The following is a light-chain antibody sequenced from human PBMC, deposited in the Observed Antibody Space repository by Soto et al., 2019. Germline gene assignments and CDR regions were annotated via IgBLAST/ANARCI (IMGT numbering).Light chain of an antibody. CDR1: SSNIGSNW. Sequence: QSVLTQPPSVSAAPGQKGTITCSGSSSNIGSNWLSWYQQLPGTAPKLLIYENNKRPSGIPDRFSGSKSGTSATLGITGLQTGDEADYYCGSWDSSLSAGVFGPGTKLTVL. J-gene: IGLJ1*01. CDR2: ENN. CDR3: GSWDSSLSAGV. V-gene: IGLV1-51*02.